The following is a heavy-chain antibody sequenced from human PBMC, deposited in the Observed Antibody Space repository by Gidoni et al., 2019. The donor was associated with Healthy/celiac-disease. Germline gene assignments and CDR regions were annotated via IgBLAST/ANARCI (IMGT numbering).Heavy chain of an antibody. CDR1: GGSISSSSYY. CDR3: ARHSPYSSSWYPRY. Sequence: QLQLQESGPGLVKPSETLSLTCTVSGGSISSSSYYWGWIRQPPGKGLEWIGSIYYSGSTYYNPSLKSRVTISVDTSKNQFSLKLSSVTAADTAVYYCARHSPYSSSWYPRYWGQGTLVTVSS. D-gene: IGHD6-13*01. V-gene: IGHV4-39*01. CDR2: IYYSGST. J-gene: IGHJ4*02.